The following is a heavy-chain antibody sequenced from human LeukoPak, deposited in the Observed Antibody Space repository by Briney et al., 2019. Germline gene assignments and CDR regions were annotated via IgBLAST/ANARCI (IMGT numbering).Heavy chain of an antibody. CDR2: INHSGST. CDR1: GGSFSGYY. V-gene: IGHV4-34*01. J-gene: IGHJ5*02. D-gene: IGHD3-16*01. CDR3: ATLIMAGGP. Sequence: PAETLSLTCAVYGGSFSGYYWSWIRQPPGKGLEWIGEINHSGSTNYNPSLKSRVTISVDTSKNQFSLKLSSVTAAATAVYYCATLIMAGGPWGQGTLVTVSS.